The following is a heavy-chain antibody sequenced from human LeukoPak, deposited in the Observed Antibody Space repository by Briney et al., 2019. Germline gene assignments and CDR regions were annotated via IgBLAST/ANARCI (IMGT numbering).Heavy chain of an antibody. Sequence: PSETLSLTCSVSGASLTRPTYYQWSWIRQPPGKGLELIGSLFSTGSATLNPSLKSRVTMSLDTSKSQFSLKLSSVTAEDSAVYYCARFKSGGFPYFDSWGQGTLVAVSS. V-gene: IGHV4-61*01. D-gene: IGHD4-23*01. CDR2: LFSTGSA. CDR1: GASLTRPTYY. J-gene: IGHJ4*02. CDR3: ARFKSGGFPYFDS.